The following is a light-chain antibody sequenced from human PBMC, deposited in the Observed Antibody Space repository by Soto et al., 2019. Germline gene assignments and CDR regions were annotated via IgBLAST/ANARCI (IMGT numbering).Light chain of an antibody. CDR2: AAS. CDR1: QGIRND. J-gene: IGKJ4*01. Sequence: DIQMTQSPSSLSASVGDRATITCRASQGIRNDLGWYQQKPGKAPKLLIQAASTLQSGVPSRFSGSGSGTDFTLSISSLQPEDFATYYCQQLSTYPLTFGGGTMVDVK. V-gene: IGKV1-17*01. CDR3: QQLSTYPLT.